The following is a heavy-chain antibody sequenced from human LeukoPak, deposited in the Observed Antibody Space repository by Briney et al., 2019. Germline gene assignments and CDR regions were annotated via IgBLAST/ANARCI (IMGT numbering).Heavy chain of an antibody. V-gene: IGHV4-61*02. J-gene: IGHJ3*02. CDR2: IYTSGST. CDR1: GGSISSGSYY. Sequence: SETLSLTRTVSGGSISSGSYYWSWIRQPAGKGLEWIGRIYTSGSTNYNPSLKSRVTISVDTSKNQFSLKLSPVTAADTAVYYCAREKGSSWYTDAFDIWGQGTMVTVSS. D-gene: IGHD6-13*01. CDR3: AREKGSSWYTDAFDI.